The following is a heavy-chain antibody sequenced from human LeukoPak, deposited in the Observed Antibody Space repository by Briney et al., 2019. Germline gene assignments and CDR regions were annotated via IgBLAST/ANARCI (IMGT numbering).Heavy chain of an antibody. CDR2: INPNSGGT. J-gene: IGHJ5*02. Sequence: ASVKVSCKASGYTFTGYYMHWVRQAPGQGLEWMGWINPNSGGTNYAQKFQGRVTMTRDTSISTAYMELSRLRSDDTAVYYCAREHYDFWSGPRHGWFDPWGQGTLVTVSS. D-gene: IGHD3-3*01. V-gene: IGHV1-2*02. CDR3: AREHYDFWSGPRHGWFDP. CDR1: GYTFTGYY.